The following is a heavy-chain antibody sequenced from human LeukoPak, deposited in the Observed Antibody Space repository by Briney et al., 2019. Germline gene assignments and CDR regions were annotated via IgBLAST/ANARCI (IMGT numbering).Heavy chain of an antibody. CDR2: VSRSSTYT. V-gene: IGHV3-11*06. J-gene: IGHJ3*02. CDR3: ATQGRSAISGI. D-gene: IGHD3-3*01. Sequence: GGSLRLSCAASGFTFSDYYMSWIRQAPGKGLECVSYVSRSSTYTNYADSVKGRFTVSRDNAKNSLYLQMNSLRAEDTAVYYCATQGRSAISGIWGQGTMVTVSS. CDR1: GFTFSDYY.